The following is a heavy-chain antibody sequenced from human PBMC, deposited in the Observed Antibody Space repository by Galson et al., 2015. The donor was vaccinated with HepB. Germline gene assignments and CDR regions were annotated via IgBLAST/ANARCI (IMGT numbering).Heavy chain of an antibody. CDR1: GFTFSGYW. CDR2: IKEDESEK. D-gene: IGHD6-13*01. J-gene: IGHJ4*02. V-gene: IGHV3-7*05. CDR3: ARFAGGGYSTSWYRGGCDY. Sequence: SLRLSCAAAGFTFSGYWMTWVRQAPGKGLEWVANIKEDESEKYYVDSVKGRFTISRDNAKNSLYLQLNSLRAEDTAVYFCARFAGGGYSTSWYRGGCDYWGQGTLVIVSS.